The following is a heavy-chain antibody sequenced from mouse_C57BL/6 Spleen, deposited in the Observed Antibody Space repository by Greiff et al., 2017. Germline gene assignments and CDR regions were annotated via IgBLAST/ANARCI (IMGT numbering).Heavy chain of an antibody. J-gene: IGHJ3*01. CDR3: TGGYGSQAY. Sequence: EVKLEESGGGLVQPGGSMKLSCVASGFTFSNYWMNWVRQSPEKGLEWVAQIRLKSDNYATHYAESVKGRFTISRDDSKSSVYLQMNNLRAEDTGIYYCTGGYGSQAYWGQGTLVTVSA. CDR2: IRLKSDNYAT. CDR1: GFTFSNYW. V-gene: IGHV6-3*01. D-gene: IGHD1-1*01.